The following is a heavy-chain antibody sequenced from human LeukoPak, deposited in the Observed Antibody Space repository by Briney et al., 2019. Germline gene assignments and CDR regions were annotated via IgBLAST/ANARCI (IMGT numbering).Heavy chain of an antibody. Sequence: GGSLRLSCAASGFTFSSYSMNWVRQAPGKGLEWVSSISSSSSYIYYADSVKGRFTNSRDNAKNSLYLQMNSLRAEDTAVYYCARFNGSGSSFDYWGQGTLVTVSS. D-gene: IGHD3-10*01. CDR3: ARFNGSGSSFDY. CDR1: GFTFSSYS. V-gene: IGHV3-21*01. J-gene: IGHJ4*02. CDR2: ISSSSSYI.